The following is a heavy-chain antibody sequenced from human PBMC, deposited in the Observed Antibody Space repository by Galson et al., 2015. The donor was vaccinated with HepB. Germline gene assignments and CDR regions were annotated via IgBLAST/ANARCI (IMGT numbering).Heavy chain of an antibody. V-gene: IGHV3-23*01. Sequence: SLRLSCAASGFPFSDHAMSWVRQAPGKGLEWVSAISGSAYRTYYADSVKGRFSISRDNSRNTLYLQMNSLRAEDTAVYYCAKDYPGDLSPGFNYFDYWGQGTLATVSS. D-gene: IGHD1-1*01. CDR1: GFPFSDHA. CDR2: ISGSAYRT. CDR3: AKDYPGDLSPGFNYFDY. J-gene: IGHJ4*02.